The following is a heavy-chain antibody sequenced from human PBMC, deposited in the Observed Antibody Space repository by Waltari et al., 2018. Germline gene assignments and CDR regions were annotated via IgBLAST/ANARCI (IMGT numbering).Heavy chain of an antibody. CDR2: ISWESVHI. D-gene: IGHD1-1*01. CDR1: GFTFNNYG. CDR3: VKGAVTGTTWYYFDY. V-gene: IGHV3-9*03. J-gene: IGHJ4*02. Sequence: EVQLVESGGGLVQPGRSLRLSCATSGFTFNNYGMHWVRQAPGKGMEWVAGISWESVHIGYADSGKGRFSISRDNAESALFLQMNSVRPEDMALYYCVKGAVTGTTWYYFDYWGQGTLVTVSS.